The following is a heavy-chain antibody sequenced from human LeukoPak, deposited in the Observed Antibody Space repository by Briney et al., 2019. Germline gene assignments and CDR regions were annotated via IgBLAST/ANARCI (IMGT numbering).Heavy chain of an antibody. CDR1: GFTFSSYW. D-gene: IGHD6-13*01. CDR3: ARFIAAPYYFDY. V-gene: IGHV3-74*01. CDR2: IKNDGSST. Sequence: GGSLRLSCAASGFTFSSYWMHWVRQAPGKGLVWVSRIKNDGSSTAYADSVKGRFTISRDNAKNSLYLQMNSLRAEDTAVYYCARFIAAPYYFDYWGRGTLVTVSS. J-gene: IGHJ4*02.